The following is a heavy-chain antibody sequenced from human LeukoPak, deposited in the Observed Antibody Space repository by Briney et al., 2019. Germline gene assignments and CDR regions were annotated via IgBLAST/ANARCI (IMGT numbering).Heavy chain of an antibody. CDR3: ARHGYSYGI. Sequence: PSETLSLTCTVSGGSISSSSYYWGWIRQPPGKGLEWIGSIYYSGSTYYNPSLKGRVTISVDTSKNQFSLKLSSVTAADTAVYYCARHGYSYGIWGQGTLVTVSS. CDR2: IYYSGST. CDR1: GGSISSSSYY. J-gene: IGHJ4*02. V-gene: IGHV4-39*01. D-gene: IGHD5-18*01.